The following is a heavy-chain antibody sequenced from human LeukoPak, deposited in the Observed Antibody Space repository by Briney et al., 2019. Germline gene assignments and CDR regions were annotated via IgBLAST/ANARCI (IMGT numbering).Heavy chain of an antibody. CDR2: IYTSGST. Sequence: PSETLSLTCTVSGGSISSYYWSWIRQPAGKGLEWIGRIYTSGSTNYNPSLKSRVTMSVDTSKNQFSLKLSSVTAADTAVYYCARDLNAGYHYCMDVWGKGTTVTISS. J-gene: IGHJ6*03. V-gene: IGHV4-4*07. CDR3: ARDLNAGYHYCMDV. CDR1: GGSISSYY.